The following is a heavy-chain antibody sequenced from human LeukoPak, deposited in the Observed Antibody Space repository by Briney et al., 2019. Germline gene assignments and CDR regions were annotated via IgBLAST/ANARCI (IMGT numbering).Heavy chain of an antibody. J-gene: IGHJ4*02. CDR2: MNPYTGKT. D-gene: IGHD3-22*01. V-gene: IGHV1-8*03. CDR3: ARAPSPYYYDSSAYYSDY. CDR1: GYTFTSFD. Sequence: ASVKVSCKTSGYTFTSFDINWVRQAAGQGLEWSGWMNPYTGKTGYAQKFQGRVTFTGDTSIRTAYMEVNSLTSEDTAVYYCARAPSPYYYDSSAYYSDYWGQGTLVTVSS.